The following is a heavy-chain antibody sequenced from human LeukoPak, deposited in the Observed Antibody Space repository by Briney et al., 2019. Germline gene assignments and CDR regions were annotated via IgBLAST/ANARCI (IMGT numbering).Heavy chain of an antibody. D-gene: IGHD6-19*01. CDR3: ARTTGYSSGFAFDI. J-gene: IGHJ3*02. V-gene: IGHV4-59*01. CDR1: GGSISSYY. Sequence: PSETLSLICTVSGGSISSYYWSWIRQPPGKGLEWIGYIYYSGSTNYNPSLKSRVTISVDTSKNQFSLKLSSVTAADTAVYYCARTTGYSSGFAFDIRGQGTMVTVSS. CDR2: IYYSGST.